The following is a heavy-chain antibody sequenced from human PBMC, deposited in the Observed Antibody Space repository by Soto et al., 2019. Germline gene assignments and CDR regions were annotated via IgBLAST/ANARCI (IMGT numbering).Heavy chain of an antibody. CDR2: IYYSGST. Sequence: QVQLQESGPGLVKPSQTLSLTCTVSGGSISSGGYYWSWIRQHPGKGLEWIGYIYYSGSTYYNPSLKSRVTISVDTSKNQFSLKLSSVTAADTAVFYCARDRRRTWYFDYWGQGTLVTVSS. CDR3: ARDRRRTWYFDY. J-gene: IGHJ4*02. V-gene: IGHV4-31*03. CDR1: GGSISSGGYY.